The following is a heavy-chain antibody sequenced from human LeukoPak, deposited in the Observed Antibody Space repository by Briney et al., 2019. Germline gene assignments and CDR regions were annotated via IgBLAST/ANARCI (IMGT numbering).Heavy chain of an antibody. J-gene: IGHJ4*02. CDR1: GYSFATSW. Sequence: GESLKISCKGSGYSFATSWIGWVRQQPGIGLEWMGIIYPGDSKTKYSPSYQGQVTISADKSISTAYLQWSSLQASDTAMYYCARVPAANGPGDYWGQGTLVTVSS. CDR2: IYPGDSKT. D-gene: IGHD2-2*01. CDR3: ARVPAANGPGDY. V-gene: IGHV5-51*01.